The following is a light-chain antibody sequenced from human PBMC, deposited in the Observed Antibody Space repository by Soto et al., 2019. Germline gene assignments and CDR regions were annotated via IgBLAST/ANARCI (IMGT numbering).Light chain of an antibody. J-gene: IGLJ1*01. V-gene: IGLV2-23*01. CDR3: CSFAAGSTPDV. CDR2: EGS. Sequence: QSALTQPASVSGAPGRSVTISCPGTSRDVGNYNLVSWYQHHPGKTPKLMIYEGSKRPSGVSNRFSGSKSGNTASLTISGLQAEDEADYYCCSFAAGSTPDVFGTGTKVTVL. CDR1: SRDVGNYNL.